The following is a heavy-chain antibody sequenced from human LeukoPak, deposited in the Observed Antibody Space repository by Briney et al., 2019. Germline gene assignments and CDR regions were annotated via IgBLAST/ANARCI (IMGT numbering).Heavy chain of an antibody. CDR1: GFTFSSYA. Sequence: GGSLRLSCSASGFTFSSYAMHWVRQPPGKGLEYVSAISSNGGSTYYADSVKGRFTISRDNSKHTLYLQMSSLRAEDTAVYYCVKDRGIAAAGYYFDYWGEGTLVTVSS. CDR3: VKDRGIAAAGYYFDY. V-gene: IGHV3-64D*06. D-gene: IGHD6-13*01. CDR2: ISSNGGST. J-gene: IGHJ4*02.